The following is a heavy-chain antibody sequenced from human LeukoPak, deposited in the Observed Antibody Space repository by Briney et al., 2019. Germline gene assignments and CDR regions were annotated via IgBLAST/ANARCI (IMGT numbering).Heavy chain of an antibody. Sequence: PGGSLRLSCAASGFTFSSYAMSWVRQAPGKGLEWVSAISGSGGSTYYADSVKGRFTISRDNSKNTLYLQMNSLGAEDTAVYYCAKDLWEYSGYDYDAFDIWGQGTMVTVSS. CDR1: GFTFSSYA. CDR2: ISGSGGST. CDR3: AKDLWEYSGYDYDAFDI. J-gene: IGHJ3*02. D-gene: IGHD5-12*01. V-gene: IGHV3-23*01.